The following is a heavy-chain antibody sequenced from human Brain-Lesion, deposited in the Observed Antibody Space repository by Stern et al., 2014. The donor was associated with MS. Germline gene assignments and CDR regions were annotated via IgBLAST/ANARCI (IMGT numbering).Heavy chain of an antibody. D-gene: IGHD3-10*01. V-gene: IGHV2-26*01. CDR2: IFFNDEK. Sequence: QDQLVQSGPVLVKPTETLTLTCTVSGFSLNNPTMGVSWIRQPPGKALEWLAHIFFNDEKSYSTSLKSRLTISKDISKSQVVLTMSNMDPVDTATYSCARTSYYSDSGTWVGWFDPWGQGTLVTVSS. CDR3: ARTSYYSDSGTWVGWFDP. J-gene: IGHJ5*02. CDR1: GFSLNNPTMG.